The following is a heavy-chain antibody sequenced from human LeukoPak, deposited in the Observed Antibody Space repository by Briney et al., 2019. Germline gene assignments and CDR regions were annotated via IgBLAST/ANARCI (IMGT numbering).Heavy chain of an antibody. CDR1: GYTLTELS. Sequence: ASVKVSCKVSGYTLTELSMHWVRQAPGKGLEWMGGFDPEDGETIYAQKFQGRVTMTTDTSTSTAYMELRSLRSDDTAVYYCAREYYDSSLYYFDYWGQGTLVTVSS. J-gene: IGHJ4*02. V-gene: IGHV1-24*01. D-gene: IGHD3-22*01. CDR2: FDPEDGET. CDR3: AREYYDSSLYYFDY.